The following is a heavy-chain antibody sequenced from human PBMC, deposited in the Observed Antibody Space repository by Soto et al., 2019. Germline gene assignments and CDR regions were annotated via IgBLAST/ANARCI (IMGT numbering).Heavy chain of an antibody. CDR2: IIPIFPTP. D-gene: IGHD1-1*01. V-gene: IGHV1-69*12. Sequence: QVQLVQSGAEVKKPGSSVKISCKASGGTFRTNAFSWVRQAPGQGLEWMGGIIPIFPTPDYTQKFQSRVTITADESTTTTYMELSSLRSEDTAIYYCARDKDRLQLGGNYYYIMDVWGQGTTVTVSS. CDR3: ARDKDRLQLGGNYYYIMDV. J-gene: IGHJ6*02. CDR1: GGTFRTNA.